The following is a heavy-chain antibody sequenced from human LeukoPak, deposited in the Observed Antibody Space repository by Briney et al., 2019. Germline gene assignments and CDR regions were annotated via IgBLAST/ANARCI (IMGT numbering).Heavy chain of an antibody. D-gene: IGHD2-15*01. Sequence: GGSLTLSCAASGFIFGGDSMNWVRQTPGRGLEWISYISRDSDIRYYADSVRGRFTISRDDAKNTVYLQMNNLRAEDTAVYYCVRGGPSTWSWGQGTLVTVSS. V-gene: IGHV3-48*04. CDR2: ISRDSDIR. CDR1: GFIFGGDS. CDR3: VRGGPSTWS. J-gene: IGHJ5*02.